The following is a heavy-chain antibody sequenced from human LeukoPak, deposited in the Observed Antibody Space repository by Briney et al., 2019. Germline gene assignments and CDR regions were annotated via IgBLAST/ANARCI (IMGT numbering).Heavy chain of an antibody. CDR2: INHSGST. CDR3: ARDLGSGYPNWFDP. CDR1: GGSFSGYY. J-gene: IGHJ5*02. V-gene: IGHV4-34*01. Sequence: KPSETLSLTCAVYGGSFSGYYWSWIRQPPGKGLEWIGEINHSGSTNYNPSLKSRVTISVDTSKNQFSLKLSSVTAADTAVYYCARDLGSGYPNWFDPWGQGTLVTVSS. D-gene: IGHD3-22*01.